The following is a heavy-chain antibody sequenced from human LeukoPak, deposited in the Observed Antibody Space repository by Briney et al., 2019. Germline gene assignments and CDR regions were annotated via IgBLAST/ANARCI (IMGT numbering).Heavy chain of an antibody. J-gene: IGHJ3*02. V-gene: IGHV3-23*01. Sequence: GGSLRLSCAASGFTFSSYAMTWVRQAPGKGLEWVPAIRSSGGSTYYADSVKGRFTISRDNSKNSLYLQMNSLRAEDMALYYCAKENSSGWYDAFDIWGQGTMVTVSS. CDR3: AKENSSGWYDAFDI. CDR1: GFTFSSYA. D-gene: IGHD6-19*01. CDR2: IRSSGGST.